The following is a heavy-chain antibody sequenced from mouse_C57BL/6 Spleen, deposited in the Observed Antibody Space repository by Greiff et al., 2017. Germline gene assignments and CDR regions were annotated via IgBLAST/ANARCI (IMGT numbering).Heavy chain of an antibody. CDR1: GYTFTSYW. CDR3: ARATTRGYFDV. V-gene: IGHV1-69*01. D-gene: IGHD3-1*01. Sequence: QVHVKQPGAELVMPGASVKLSCKASGYTFTSYWMHWVKQRPGQGLEWIGEIDPSDSYTNYNQKFKGKSTLTVDKSSSTAYMQLSSLTSEDSAVYYCARATTRGYFDVWGTGTTVTVSS. CDR2: IDPSDSYT. J-gene: IGHJ1*03.